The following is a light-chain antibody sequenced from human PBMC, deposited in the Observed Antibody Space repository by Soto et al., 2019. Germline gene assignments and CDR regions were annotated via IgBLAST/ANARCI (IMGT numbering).Light chain of an antibody. CDR3: CSYVGTNIV. J-gene: IGLJ3*02. V-gene: IGLV2-8*01. Sequence: QSALTQPPSASGSPGQSVTISCTGPSSDVGGYNYVSWYQQYPGKAPTLVIFEASKRPSGVPDRFIGSKSGNTASLTVSGLQTEDEADYYCCSYVGTNIVFGGGTKVTVL. CDR1: SSDVGGYNY. CDR2: EAS.